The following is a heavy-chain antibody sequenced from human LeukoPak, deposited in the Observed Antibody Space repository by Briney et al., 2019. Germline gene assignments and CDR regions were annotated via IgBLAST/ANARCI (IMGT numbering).Heavy chain of an antibody. J-gene: IGHJ6*03. Sequence: GASVKVSCKASVGTFSSYAISWVRQAPGQGLEWMGGIIPIFGTANYAQKFQGRVTITTDESTSTAYMELSSLRSEDTAVYYCARGARGYSGSYYYYYMDVWGKGTTVTVSS. CDR3: ARGARGYSGSYYYYYMDV. CDR2: IIPIFGTA. V-gene: IGHV1-69*05. CDR1: VGTFSSYA. D-gene: IGHD1-26*01.